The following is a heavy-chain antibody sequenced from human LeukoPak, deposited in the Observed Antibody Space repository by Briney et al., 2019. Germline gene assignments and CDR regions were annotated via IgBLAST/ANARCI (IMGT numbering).Heavy chain of an antibody. V-gene: IGHV3-64*01. CDR1: GFTFSSYA. J-gene: IGHJ4*02. Sequence: GGSLRLSCAASGFTFSSYAMHWVRQAPGKGLEYVSAISSNGGSTYYANSVKGRFTISRDNSKNTLYLQMGSLRAEDMAVYYCARDGRVGVNYDFWSGYYQGYFAYWGRGTLVTVSS. CDR3: ARDGRVGVNYDFWSGYYQGYFAY. CDR2: ISSNGGST. D-gene: IGHD3-3*01.